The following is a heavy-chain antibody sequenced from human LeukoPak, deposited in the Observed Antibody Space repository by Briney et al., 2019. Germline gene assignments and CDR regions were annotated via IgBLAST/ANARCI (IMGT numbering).Heavy chain of an antibody. Sequence: GGSLRLSCAASGFTFSSYSMNWVRQAPGKGLDWVSYISSSSSTIYYADSVKGRFTFSRDNAKNSLYLQMNSLRAEDTAVYYCAELGITMIGGVWGKGTTVTISS. V-gene: IGHV3-48*01. CDR1: GFTFSSYS. CDR2: ISSSSSTI. J-gene: IGHJ6*04. CDR3: AELGITMIGGV. D-gene: IGHD3-10*02.